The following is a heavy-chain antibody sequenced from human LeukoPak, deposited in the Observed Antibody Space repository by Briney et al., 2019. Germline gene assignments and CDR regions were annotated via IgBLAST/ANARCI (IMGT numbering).Heavy chain of an antibody. Sequence: ASVKVSCKASGYTFTGYYMHRVRPAPGQGLEWMGWINPNSGGTNYAQKFQGRVTMTRDTSISTAYMELSRLRSDDTAVYYCARVRYCTNGVCYTALDYWGQGTLVTVSS. D-gene: IGHD2-8*01. V-gene: IGHV1-2*02. CDR3: ARVRYCTNGVCYTALDY. CDR1: GYTFTGYY. CDR2: INPNSGGT. J-gene: IGHJ4*02.